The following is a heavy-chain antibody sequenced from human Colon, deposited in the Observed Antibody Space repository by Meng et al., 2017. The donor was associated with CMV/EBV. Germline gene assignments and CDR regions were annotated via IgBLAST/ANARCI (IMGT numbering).Heavy chain of an antibody. CDR1: GGTFDTST. D-gene: IGHD6-13*01. Sequence: QVRLVRSGAELTQPGSSVKVSGNASGGTFDTSTFNWVRQAPGQWLEWMGGIIPMFGSPSYSQKFRGRVTITADELEVNSLRSEDTAVYYCARGKQAGFDLWGQGTLVTVSS. J-gene: IGHJ5*02. V-gene: IGHV1-69*13. CDR2: IIPMFGSP. CDR3: ARGKQAGFDL.